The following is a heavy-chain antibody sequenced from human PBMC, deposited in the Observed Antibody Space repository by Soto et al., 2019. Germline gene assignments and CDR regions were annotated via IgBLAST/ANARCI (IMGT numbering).Heavy chain of an antibody. Sequence: GGSLRLSCAASGFTFTNYWMSWVRQAPGKGLEWVAKIKQDGSVKEYVDSVKGRFTISRDNAESSLFLVMNSLRAEDTAVYYCARYRYGAYDLDYWGQGTLVTVS. D-gene: IGHD5-12*01. CDR3: ARYRYGAYDLDY. CDR2: IKQDGSVK. CDR1: GFTFTNYW. V-gene: IGHV3-7*03. J-gene: IGHJ4*02.